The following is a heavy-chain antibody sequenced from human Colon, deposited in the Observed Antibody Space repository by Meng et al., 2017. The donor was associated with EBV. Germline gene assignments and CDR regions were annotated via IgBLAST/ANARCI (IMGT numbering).Heavy chain of an antibody. CDR1: GGSISSSNW. CDR3: MRDLLVLEKNEV. V-gene: IGHV4-4*02. Sequence: QGQLTESGPGLVKPSETLSLTCAVSGGSISSSNWWGWVRQSPEKGLEWIGEIFHSGLTNYNPSLQSRVTISVDKSKNQFSLEVTSVTAADTAIYYCMRDLLVLEKNEVWGRGTLVTVSS. D-gene: IGHD1-1*01. CDR2: IFHSGLT. J-gene: IGHJ2*01.